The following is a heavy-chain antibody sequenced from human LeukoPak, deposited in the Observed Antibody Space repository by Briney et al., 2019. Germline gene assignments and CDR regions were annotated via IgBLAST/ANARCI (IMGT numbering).Heavy chain of an antibody. D-gene: IGHD5-18*01. CDR3: ATEGPERGYSYGYYFDY. CDR2: FDPEDGET. CDR1: GYTLTELS. J-gene: IGHJ4*02. Sequence: ASVKVSCKVSGYTLTELSMHWVRQAPGKGLEWRGGFDPEDGETIYAQKFQGRVTITEDTSTDTAYMELSSLRSEDAAVYYCATEGPERGYSYGYYFDYWGQGTLVTVSS. V-gene: IGHV1-24*01.